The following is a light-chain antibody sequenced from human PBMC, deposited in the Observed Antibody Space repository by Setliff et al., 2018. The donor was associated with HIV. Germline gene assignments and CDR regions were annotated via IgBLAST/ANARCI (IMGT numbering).Light chain of an antibody. J-gene: IGLJ1*01. CDR3: SSYTSSTTPYV. Sequence: QSALTQPASVSGSPGQSITISCTGTSSDVGGYNYVSWYQQHPGKVPNLIIYDVSNRPSGVSNRFSGSKSGNTASLTISGLQAEDEADYYCSSYTSSTTPYVIGTGTKVTVL. CDR2: DVS. CDR1: SSDVGGYNY. V-gene: IGLV2-14*03.